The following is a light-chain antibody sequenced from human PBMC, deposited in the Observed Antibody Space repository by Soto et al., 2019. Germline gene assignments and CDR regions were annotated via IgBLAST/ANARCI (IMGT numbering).Light chain of an antibody. CDR1: QSVGDNY. CDR2: GAS. J-gene: IGKJ2*01. CDR3: QQYGSSPYT. Sequence: EIVLTQSPGTLSLSPGERDTLSCRASQSVGDNYLAWYQQKPGQAPRLLIYGASSRATRIPDRFTGSGSGTDFTLTISGLEPRDFAVYYCQQYGSSPYTFGQGTKLEIK. V-gene: IGKV3-20*01.